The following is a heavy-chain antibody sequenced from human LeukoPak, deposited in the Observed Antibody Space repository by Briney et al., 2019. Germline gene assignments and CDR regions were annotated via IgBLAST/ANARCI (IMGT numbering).Heavy chain of an antibody. CDR1: GFTFSSYA. Sequence: PGRSLRLSCAASGFTFSSYAMHWVRQAPGKGLEWVAVISYDGSNKYYADSVKGRFTISRDNSKNTLYLQMNSLRAEDTAVYYCARGTYYDFWSGPIPGPFDYWGQGTLVTVSS. J-gene: IGHJ4*02. V-gene: IGHV3-30-3*01. D-gene: IGHD3-3*01. CDR3: ARGTYYDFWSGPIPGPFDY. CDR2: ISYDGSNK.